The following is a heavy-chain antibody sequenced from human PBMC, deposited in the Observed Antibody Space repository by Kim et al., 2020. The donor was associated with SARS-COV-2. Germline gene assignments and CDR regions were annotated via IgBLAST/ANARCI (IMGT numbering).Heavy chain of an antibody. J-gene: IGHJ4*02. Sequence: GGSLRLSCAASGFTFSSYAMSWVRQAPGKGLEWVSVIYSGGSSTYYADSVKGRFTISRDNSKNTLYLQMNSLRAEDTAVYYCAKSVYYGSGSYSPDYWGQGTLVTVSS. V-gene: IGHV3-23*03. CDR2: IYSGGSST. D-gene: IGHD3-10*01. CDR3: AKSVYYGSGSYSPDY. CDR1: GFTFSSYA.